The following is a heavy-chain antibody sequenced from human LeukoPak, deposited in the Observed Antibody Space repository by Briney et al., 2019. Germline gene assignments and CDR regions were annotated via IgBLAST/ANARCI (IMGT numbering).Heavy chain of an antibody. CDR1: GFTFTTRG. J-gene: IGHJ5*02. D-gene: IGHD2-8*01. Sequence: GGSLRLSCAASGFTFTTRGIHWVRQAPGKGPQWVAFAGNDGRIKYNENSVEGRFTISRDNSKNTLYLQMNSLRPEDTAVYYCATTEGVTDKWLDPWGQGTQVTVSS. V-gene: IGHV3-30*02. CDR3: ATTEGVTDKWLDP. CDR2: AGNDGRIK.